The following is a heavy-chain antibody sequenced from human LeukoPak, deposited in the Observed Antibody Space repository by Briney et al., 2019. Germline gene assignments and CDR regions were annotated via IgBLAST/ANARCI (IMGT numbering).Heavy chain of an antibody. J-gene: IGHJ4*02. V-gene: IGHV4-59*08. CDR1: GGSISSYY. CDR3: ARLHNDYSSGLL. CDR2: IYYSGST. Sequence: PSETLSLTCTASGGSISSYYWSWIRQPPGKGLEWIWYIYYSGSTNYNPSLKSRGTISVDTSKNQYSMTLSSVTAVDTAVYYCARLHNDYSSGLLWGQGTLVTVS. D-gene: IGHD6-19*01.